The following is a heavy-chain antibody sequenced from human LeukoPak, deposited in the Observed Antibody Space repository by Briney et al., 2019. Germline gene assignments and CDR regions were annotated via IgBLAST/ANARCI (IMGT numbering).Heavy chain of an antibody. CDR2: ISGSGDST. J-gene: IGHJ4*02. D-gene: IGHD1-1*01. CDR3: AKEIGGTGNCDY. Sequence: GGSLRLSCAASGFTFDDYGMNWVRQAPGKGLEWVSAISGSGDSTYYADTLKGRFTISRDNSKNMLFLQMNSLRAEDTAVYYCAKEIGGTGNCDYWGQGTLVTVSS. V-gene: IGHV3-23*01. CDR1: GFTFDDYG.